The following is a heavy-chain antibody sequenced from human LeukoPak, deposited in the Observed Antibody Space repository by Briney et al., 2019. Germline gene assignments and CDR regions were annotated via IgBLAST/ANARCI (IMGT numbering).Heavy chain of an antibody. CDR2: ISSSGTTM. CDR1: GFTFSNYY. D-gene: IGHD3-22*01. J-gene: IGHJ4*02. V-gene: IGHV3-11*04. Sequence: PGGSLRLSCAASGFTFSNYYMSWIRQAPGKGLEWVSYISSSGTTMYYADSVKGRFIISRDNAKNSLYLQMNSLRAEDTAVYYCAREYYHNSSGYGASMYWGQGTLVTVSS. CDR3: AREYYHNSSGYGASMY.